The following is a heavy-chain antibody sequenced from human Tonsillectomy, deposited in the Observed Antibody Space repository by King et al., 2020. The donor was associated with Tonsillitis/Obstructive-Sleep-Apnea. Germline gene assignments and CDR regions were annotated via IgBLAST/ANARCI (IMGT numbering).Heavy chain of an antibody. CDR1: GFSLSNARMG. Sequence: TLKESGPVLVKPTETLTLTCTVSGFSLSNARMGVSWIRQPPGKALAWLAHIFLNDEKTYSTSLNSRLTISKDTSKSQVVLTMTNMDPVDTATYYCARILVYGCRVPYWYFDLWGRGTLVTVSS. J-gene: IGHJ2*01. CDR2: IFLNDEK. D-gene: IGHD3-16*01. V-gene: IGHV2-26*01. CDR3: ARILVYGCRVPYWYFDL.